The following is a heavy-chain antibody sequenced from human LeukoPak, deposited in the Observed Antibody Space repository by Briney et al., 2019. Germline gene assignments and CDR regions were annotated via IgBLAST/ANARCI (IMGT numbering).Heavy chain of an antibody. CDR2: ISSHGSNK. D-gene: IGHD6-19*01. V-gene: IGHV3-30*04. CDR3: AREQGQQWRRFDS. J-gene: IGHJ4*02. Sequence: GGSLRLSCAASGFTFNSYSMHWVRQAPGKGLKGVAVISSHGSNKDYADSVKGRFTISRDNSENTLYLQMDSLTTEDTGVYYCAREQGQQWRRFDSWGQGSPVTVSS. CDR1: GFTFNSYS.